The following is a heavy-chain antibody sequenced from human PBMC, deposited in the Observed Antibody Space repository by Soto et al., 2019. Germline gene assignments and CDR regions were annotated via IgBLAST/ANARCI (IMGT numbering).Heavy chain of an antibody. D-gene: IGHD4-17*01. Sequence: ASVKVSCKASGYTFRSYGISWVRQAPGQGLEWMGWITTYNGNTNYAQKFQGRVTMTTDTSTNTAYMELRSLRDDDTALYFCARIAGKLRQALDYWGQGILATVSS. J-gene: IGHJ4*02. CDR1: GYTFRSYG. V-gene: IGHV1-18*01. CDR2: ITTYNGNT. CDR3: ARIAGKLRQALDY.